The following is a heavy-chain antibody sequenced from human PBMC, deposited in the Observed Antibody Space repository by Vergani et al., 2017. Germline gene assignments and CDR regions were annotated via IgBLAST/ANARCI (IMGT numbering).Heavy chain of an antibody. Sequence: EVQLLESGGDLVQPGGSLRLSCAASGFTFNHYAMNWVRQAPGKGLEWVSGISGSGGSTYYAGTVKGRFTISRDRSKNTLYLQMNSLSAGDTAVYYCAKPNPRNRGYEYLYYYHAMDAWGQGTTVTVSS. CDR2: ISGSGGST. CDR3: AKPNPRNRGYEYLYYYHAMDA. CDR1: GFTFNHYA. D-gene: IGHD5-12*01. J-gene: IGHJ6*02. V-gene: IGHV3-23*01.